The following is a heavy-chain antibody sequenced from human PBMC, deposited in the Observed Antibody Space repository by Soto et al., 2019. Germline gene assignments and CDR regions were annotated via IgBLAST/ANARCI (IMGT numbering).Heavy chain of an antibody. CDR2: INAGNGNT. D-gene: IGHD6-13*01. J-gene: IGHJ4*02. V-gene: IGHV1-3*01. CDR1: GYTFTSYV. CDR3: ARGFTISSSWYGGY. Sequence: QVQLVQSGAEVKKPGASVKVSCKASGYTFTSYVMHWVRQAPEQRLEWMGWINAGNGNTKYSQKFQGRVTITRDTSASTAYMELSSLRSEDTAVYYCARGFTISSSWYGGYWGQGTLVTVSS.